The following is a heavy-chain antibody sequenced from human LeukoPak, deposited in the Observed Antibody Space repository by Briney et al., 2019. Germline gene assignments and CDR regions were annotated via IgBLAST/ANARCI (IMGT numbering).Heavy chain of an antibody. J-gene: IGHJ4*02. D-gene: IGHD3-10*01. V-gene: IGHV3-21*01. CDR1: GFTFSSYS. Sequence: GGSLRLSCAASGFTFSSYSMNWVRQAPGKGLEWVSSISSSSSYIYYADSVKGRFTISRDNAKNSLYLQMNSLRAEDTAVYYCARDWHLVRGVIAYWGQGILVTVSS. CDR3: ARDWHLVRGVIAY. CDR2: ISSSSSYI.